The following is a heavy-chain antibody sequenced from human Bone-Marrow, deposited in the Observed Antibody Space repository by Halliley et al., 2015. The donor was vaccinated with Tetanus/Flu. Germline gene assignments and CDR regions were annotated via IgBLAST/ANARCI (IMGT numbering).Heavy chain of an antibody. Sequence: TLSLTCAVYVGSFSDYYWSWIRQPPGKGLGWIGEINHSGSNSYNPSLKSRVTISVDTSKNQFSLKLDSVTAADTAVYYCARGRLYCDILRRGGYNGLDVWGQGTTVTVSS. CDR1: VGSFSDYY. CDR3: ARGRLYCDILRRGGYNGLDV. V-gene: IGHV4-34*01. D-gene: IGHD3-9*01. J-gene: IGHJ6*02. CDR2: INHSGSN.